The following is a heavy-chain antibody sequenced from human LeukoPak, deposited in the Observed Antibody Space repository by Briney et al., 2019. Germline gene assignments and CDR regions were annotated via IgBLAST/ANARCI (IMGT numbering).Heavy chain of an antibody. V-gene: IGHV5-51*01. J-gene: IGHJ5*02. CDR1: GFSFTSYW. D-gene: IGHD2-2*01. CDR2: IYPGDSDT. Sequence: GESLKISCQGSGFSFTSYWIGWVRQMPGKGLEWMGIIYPGDSDTRYSPSFQGQVTISADKSISTAYLQWSSLKASDTAMYYCARGSTSLANWFDPWGQGTLVTVS. CDR3: ARGSTSLANWFDP.